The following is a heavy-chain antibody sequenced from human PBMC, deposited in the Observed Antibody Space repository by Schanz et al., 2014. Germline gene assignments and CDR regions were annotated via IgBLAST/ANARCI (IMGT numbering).Heavy chain of an antibody. CDR3: ARTGYDPSLTH. CDR2: IHSTGGTT. Sequence: QVQWVQSGADVKKPGTAVKVSCKASEYTFTRHYMHWVRQAPGQGLEWMGIIHSTGGTTSHAQKFQGRVTFTADKSTSTAFLEVNSLRSEDTAVYYCARTGYDPSLTHWGQGTLVTVSS. J-gene: IGHJ4*02. CDR1: EYTFTRHY. D-gene: IGHD5-12*01. V-gene: IGHV1-46*03.